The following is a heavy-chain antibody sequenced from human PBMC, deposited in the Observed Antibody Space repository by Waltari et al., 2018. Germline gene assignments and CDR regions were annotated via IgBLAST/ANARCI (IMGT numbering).Heavy chain of an antibody. V-gene: IGHV3-53*01. CDR1: GFTVRSNY. D-gene: IGHD6-19*01. CDR2: IYSGGST. J-gene: IGHJ4*02. CDR3: AREMIAVAGTFDY. Sequence: ELHLVQSGGCLIQPGESLRLSCAASGFTVRSNYMSCVRQAPGKGLEWVSVIYSGGSTYYADSVKGRFTIYRENYKNTLYLQMNSLRAEDTAVYYCAREMIAVAGTFDYWGQGTLVTVSS.